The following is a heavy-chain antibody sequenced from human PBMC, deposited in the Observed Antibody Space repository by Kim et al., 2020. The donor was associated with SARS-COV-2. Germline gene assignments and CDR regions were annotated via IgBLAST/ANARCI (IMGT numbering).Heavy chain of an antibody. CDR3: SGSYLACSLDY. Sequence: GGSLRLSCAASGFTFSSFSMNWVRQAPGKGLEWVSYITSSSTTIYYADSVKGRFTISRDNAKNSLFLQMNSLRAEDTAVYFCSGSYLACSLDYCGQGTLGTVSS. J-gene: IGHJ4*02. D-gene: IGHD1-26*01. V-gene: IGHV3-48*04. CDR2: ITSSSTTI. CDR1: GFTFSSFS.